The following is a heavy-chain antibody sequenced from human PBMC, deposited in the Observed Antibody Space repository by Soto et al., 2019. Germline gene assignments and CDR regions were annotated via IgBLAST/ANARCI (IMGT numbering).Heavy chain of an antibody. CDR2: IYYSGST. D-gene: IGHD3-10*01. J-gene: IGHJ6*02. Sequence: SETLSLTCTVSGGSISSYYWSWIRQPPGEGLEWIGYIYYSGSTNYNPSLKSRVTISVDTSKNQFSLKLSSVTAADTAVYYCARAMVRGVIMGYYYGMDVWGQGTTVTVSS. CDR1: GGSISSYY. V-gene: IGHV4-59*01. CDR3: ARAMVRGVIMGYYYGMDV.